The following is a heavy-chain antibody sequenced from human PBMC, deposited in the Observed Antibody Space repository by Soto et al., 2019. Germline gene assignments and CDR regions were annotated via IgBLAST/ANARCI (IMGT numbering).Heavy chain of an antibody. CDR2: MNPNSGNT. D-gene: IGHD6-13*01. CDR3: ARESPISSSWYGNYYYYGMDV. CDR1: GYTFTSYD. V-gene: IGHV1-8*01. J-gene: IGHJ6*02. Sequence: ASVKVSCKASGYTFTSYDINWVRQATGQGLEWMGWMNPNSGNTGYAQKFQGRVTMTRNTSISTAYMELSSLRSEDTAVYYCARESPISSSWYGNYYYYGMDVWGQGTTVTVSS.